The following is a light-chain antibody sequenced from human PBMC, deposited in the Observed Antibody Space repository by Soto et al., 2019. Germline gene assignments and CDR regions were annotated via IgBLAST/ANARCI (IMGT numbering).Light chain of an antibody. V-gene: IGLV2-11*01. CDR2: DVS. J-gene: IGLJ3*02. Sequence: QSALTQPRSVSGSPGQSVIISCTGTSSDVGGYTYVSWYQQHPGKAPKLVIYDVSERPSGVPDRFSGSKSGNTASLTISGLQAEDEADYHCSSYAGSSLWVFGGGTKLTVL. CDR1: SSDVGGYTY. CDR3: SSYAGSSLWV.